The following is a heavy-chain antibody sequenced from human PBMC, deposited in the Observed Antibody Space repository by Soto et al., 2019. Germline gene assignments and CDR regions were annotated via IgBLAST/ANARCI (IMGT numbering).Heavy chain of an antibody. V-gene: IGHV4-31*03. D-gene: IGHD3-3*01. CDR1: GGSISSGGYY. CDR2: IYYSGST. J-gene: IGHJ6*02. CDR3: ARASFYYDFWSGYSGLRYYYYGMDV. Sequence: SETLSLTCTVSGGSISSGGYYWSWIRQHPGTGLEWIGYIYYSGSTYYNPSLKSRVTISVDTSKNQFSLKLSSVTAADTAVYYCARASFYYDFWSGYSGLRYYYYGMDVWGQGTTVTVSS.